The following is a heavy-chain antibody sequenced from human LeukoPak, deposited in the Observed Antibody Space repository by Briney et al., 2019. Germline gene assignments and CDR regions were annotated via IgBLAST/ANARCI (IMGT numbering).Heavy chain of an antibody. Sequence: SETLSLTCTVSGGSISSYYWSWIRQPPGKGLEWIGYIYYSGSTNYNPSLKSRVTISVDTSKNQFSLKLSSVTAADTAAYYCARGRPDYYYDSSGYFDYWGQGTLVTVSS. CDR1: GGSISSYY. CDR2: IYYSGST. V-gene: IGHV4-59*01. CDR3: ARGRPDYYYDSSGYFDY. D-gene: IGHD3-22*01. J-gene: IGHJ4*02.